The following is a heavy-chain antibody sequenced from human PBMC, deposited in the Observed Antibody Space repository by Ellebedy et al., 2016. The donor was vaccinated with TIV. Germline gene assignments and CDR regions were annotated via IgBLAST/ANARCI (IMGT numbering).Heavy chain of an antibody. J-gene: IGHJ3*02. Sequence: SETLSLTCTVSGDSISSSTYYWGWIRQPPGKGLEWIGSIYYSGRTYSNPSLKSRVTMSVDTSKNQFSLKLSSVTAADTAVYYCARRYYDFWSGPTSAFDIWGQGTMVTVSS. CDR3: ARRYYDFWSGPTSAFDI. CDR1: GDSISSSTYY. V-gene: IGHV4-39*01. CDR2: IYYSGRT. D-gene: IGHD3-3*01.